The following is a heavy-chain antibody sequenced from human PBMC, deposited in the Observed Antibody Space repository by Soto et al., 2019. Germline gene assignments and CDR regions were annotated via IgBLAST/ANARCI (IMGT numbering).Heavy chain of an antibody. J-gene: IGHJ4*02. CDR3: ATRTPSGSYPYFDY. Sequence: SVKVSCKASGGTFSSYAISWVRQDTGQGLEWMGGIIPIFGTANYAQKFQGRVTITADESTSTAYMELSSLRSEDTAVYYCATRTPSGSYPYFDYWGQGALVTVSS. CDR2: IIPIFGTA. V-gene: IGHV1-69*13. D-gene: IGHD1-26*01. CDR1: GGTFSSYA.